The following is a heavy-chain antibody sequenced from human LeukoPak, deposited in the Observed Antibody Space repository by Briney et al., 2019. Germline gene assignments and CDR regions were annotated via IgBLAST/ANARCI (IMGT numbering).Heavy chain of an antibody. CDR2: INPHSGDT. D-gene: IGHD3-10*01. J-gene: IGHJ4*02. Sequence: ASVKVSCKASGYSFTGYYMHWVRQAPGQGLEWMGWINPHSGDTSYAQKFQGRVTLTRDTSITTAYMELSRLTSDDTAVYFCARGLYDSGSYYIFDYWGQGTLVTVSS. CDR3: ARGLYDSGSYYIFDY. CDR1: GYSFTGYY. V-gene: IGHV1-2*02.